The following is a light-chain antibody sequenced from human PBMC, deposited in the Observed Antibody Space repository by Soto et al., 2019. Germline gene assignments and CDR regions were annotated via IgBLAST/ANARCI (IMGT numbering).Light chain of an antibody. Sequence: EIGLTQSPATLSLSPGDRATLSCRASQSVSRYLAWYQQKPGQAPRLLIHDTSTRATGVPDTFSGSGSGTAFTLTISRLEPEDSAMYYCQQRFSWPPTFGGGTNVEIK. CDR2: DTS. CDR1: QSVSRY. CDR3: QQRFSWPPT. J-gene: IGKJ4*01. V-gene: IGKV3-11*01.